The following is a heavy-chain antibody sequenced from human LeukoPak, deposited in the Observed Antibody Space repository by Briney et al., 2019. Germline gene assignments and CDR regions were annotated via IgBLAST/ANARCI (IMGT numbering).Heavy chain of an antibody. V-gene: IGHV4-59*01. CDR2: IYYSGST. J-gene: IGHJ4*02. CDR1: GGSINSYY. CDR3: ARGEAYYYGSGSYYDS. Sequence: SETLSLTCTVSGGSINSYYWSWIRQPPGKGLEWIGYIYYSGSTNYNPSLKSRVTISVDTSKNQFSLKLSSVTAADTAVYYCARGEAYYYGSGSYYDSWGQGTLVTVSS. D-gene: IGHD3-10*01.